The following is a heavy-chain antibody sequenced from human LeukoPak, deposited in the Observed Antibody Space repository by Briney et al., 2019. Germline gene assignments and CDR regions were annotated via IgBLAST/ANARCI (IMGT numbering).Heavy chain of an antibody. J-gene: IGHJ4*02. D-gene: IGHD6-13*01. CDR1: GFTFSSYG. CDR2: IWYDGSNK. V-gene: IGHV3-33*01. Sequence: GGSLRLSCAASGFTFSSYGVHWVRQAPGKGLEWVAVIWYDGSNKYYADSVKGRFTISRDNSKNTLYLQMNSLRAEDTAVYYCARDTIAAAGTADYWGQGTLVTVSS. CDR3: ARDTIAAAGTADY.